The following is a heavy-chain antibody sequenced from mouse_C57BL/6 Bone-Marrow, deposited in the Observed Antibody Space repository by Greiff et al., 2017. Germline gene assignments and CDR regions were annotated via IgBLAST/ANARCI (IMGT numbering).Heavy chain of an antibody. CDR3: ARDKTMYDGYFDD. J-gene: IGHJ2*01. D-gene: IGHD2-3*01. CDR1: GFTFSSYA. V-gene: IGHV5-4*01. CDR2: ISDGGSYT. Sequence: EVKLLESGGGLVKPGGSLKLSCAASGFTFSSYAMSWVRQTPEKRLEWVATISDGGSYTDYPANVKGRFTIARDNAKNNLYLQMSHLKSEDTAMYYCARDKTMYDGYFDDGGQGTTLTVA.